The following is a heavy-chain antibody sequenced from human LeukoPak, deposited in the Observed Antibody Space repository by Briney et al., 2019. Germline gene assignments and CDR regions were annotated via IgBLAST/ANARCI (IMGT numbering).Heavy chain of an antibody. J-gene: IGHJ4*02. D-gene: IGHD6-13*01. Sequence: ASVKVSCKASGYTFTSYDINWVRQATGQGLEWMGWMNPSSGNTGYAQKFQGRVTITRNTSISTAYMELSSLRSEDTAVYYCARVGSSSLAHSTDYWGQGTLVTVSS. V-gene: IGHV1-8*03. CDR1: GYTFTSYD. CDR3: ARVGSSSLAHSTDY. CDR2: MNPSSGNT.